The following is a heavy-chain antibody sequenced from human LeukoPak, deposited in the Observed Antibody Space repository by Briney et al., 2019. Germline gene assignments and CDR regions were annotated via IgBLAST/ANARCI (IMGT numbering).Heavy chain of an antibody. D-gene: IGHD3-3*01. CDR3: ARGDFWSNAFDI. CDR1: GGSISSSSYY. J-gene: IGHJ3*02. V-gene: IGHV4-39*01. Sequence: PSGTLSLTCTVSGGSISSSSYYWGWIRQPPGKGLEWIGSIYYSGSTYYNPSHKSRVTISVDTSKNQFSLKLSSVTAADTAVYYCARGDFWSNAFDIWGQGTMVTVSS. CDR2: IYYSGST.